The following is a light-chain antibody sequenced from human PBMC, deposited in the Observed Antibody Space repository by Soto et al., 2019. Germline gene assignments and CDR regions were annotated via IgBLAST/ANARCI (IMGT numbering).Light chain of an antibody. V-gene: IGKV3-11*01. J-gene: IGKJ1*01. CDR3: QQRSNWLTWT. CDR1: QSVSSY. CDR2: DAS. Sequence: ESVLTQSPATLSLSPGERATLSCRASQSVSSYLAWYQQKPGQAPRLLIYDASNRATGIPARFSGSGSGTDFTLTISSLEPEDFAVYYCQQRSNWLTWTFGQGTKVDIK.